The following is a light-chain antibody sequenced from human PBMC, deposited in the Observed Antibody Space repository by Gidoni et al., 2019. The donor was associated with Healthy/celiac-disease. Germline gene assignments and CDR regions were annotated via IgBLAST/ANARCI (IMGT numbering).Light chain of an antibody. J-gene: IGLJ3*02. CDR3: SSYTSSSTPYWV. CDR2: DVS. CDR1: SSDVGGYNY. Sequence: QSALTPPASVSGSPGQSITISCTGTSSDVGGYNYVSWYQQHPGKAPKLMIYDVSNRPSGVSNRFSGSKSGNTASLTISGLQAEDEADYYCSSYTSSSTPYWVFGGGTKLTVL. V-gene: IGLV2-14*03.